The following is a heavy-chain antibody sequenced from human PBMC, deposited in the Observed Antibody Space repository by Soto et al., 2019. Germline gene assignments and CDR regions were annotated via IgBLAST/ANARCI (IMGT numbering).Heavy chain of an antibody. J-gene: IGHJ3*02. CDR3: AREEQQLGVGAFDI. CDR2: IWYDGSNK. V-gene: IGHV3-33*01. D-gene: IGHD6-13*01. Sequence: GGSLRLSCAASGFTFSSYGMHWVRQAPGKGLEWVAVIWYDGSNKYYADFVKGRFTISRDNSKNTLYLQMNSLRAEDTAVYYCAREEQQLGVGAFDIWGQGTMVTVSS. CDR1: GFTFSSYG.